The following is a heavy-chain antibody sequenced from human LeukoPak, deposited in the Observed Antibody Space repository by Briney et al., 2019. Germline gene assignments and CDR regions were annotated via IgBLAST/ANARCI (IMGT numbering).Heavy chain of an antibody. CDR3: TRENSGSLSLEY. Sequence: GGSLRLSCAASGYTFSIYWMNWIRQAQGKGLEWVASIKQDGSETYYMESVQGRFTISRDNDMNFLYLQLSSLRAEDTAVYCCTRENSGSLSLEYWGQGTLVTVSS. J-gene: IGHJ4*02. V-gene: IGHV3-7*01. D-gene: IGHD1-26*01. CDR1: GYTFSIYW. CDR2: IKQDGSET.